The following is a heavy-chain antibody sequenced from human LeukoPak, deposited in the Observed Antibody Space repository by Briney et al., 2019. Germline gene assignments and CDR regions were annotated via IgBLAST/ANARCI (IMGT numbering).Heavy chain of an antibody. CDR3: ARVDEDIVVVPAAMPFYYYYGMDV. V-gene: IGHV3-7*03. J-gene: IGHJ6*04. CDR1: GFTFSSYW. D-gene: IGHD2-2*01. CDR2: IKQDGSEK. Sequence: GGSLRLSCAASGFTFSSYWMSWVRQAPGKGLEWVANIKQDGSEKYYVDSVKGRFTISRDNAKNSLYLQMNSLRAEDTAVYYCARVDEDIVVVPAAMPFYYYYGMDVWGKGTTVTVSS.